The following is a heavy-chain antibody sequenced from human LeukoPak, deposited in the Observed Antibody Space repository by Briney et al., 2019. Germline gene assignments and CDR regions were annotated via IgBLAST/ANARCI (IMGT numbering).Heavy chain of an antibody. CDR3: VKEGSGYSGYGWPDY. J-gene: IGHJ4*02. CDR2: ISGSGGTT. Sequence: QAGGSLRLSCAASGFTFSSYAMNWVRQSPGKGLEWVSVISGSGGTTYYEDSVKGRFTISRDNSKNTLYLQMNSLRADDTAVYYCVKEGSGYSGYGWPDYWGQGTLVTVSS. D-gene: IGHD5-12*01. CDR1: GFTFSSYA. V-gene: IGHV3-23*01.